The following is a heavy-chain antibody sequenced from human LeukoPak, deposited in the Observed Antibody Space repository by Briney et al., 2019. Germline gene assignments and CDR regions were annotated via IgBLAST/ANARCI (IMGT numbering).Heavy chain of an antibody. J-gene: IGHJ1*01. Sequence: ASVKVSCKASGYTFTTYDFNWVRQATRQGLEWMGWMNPNSGNTGYAQKFQGRVTMTRDTSISTAYMELSRLGSDDTAVYYCARSTTPNENEYFEHWGQGTLVTVSS. CDR2: MNPNSGNT. D-gene: IGHD2/OR15-2a*01. CDR3: ARSTTPNENEYFEH. V-gene: IGHV1-8*01. CDR1: GYTFTTYD.